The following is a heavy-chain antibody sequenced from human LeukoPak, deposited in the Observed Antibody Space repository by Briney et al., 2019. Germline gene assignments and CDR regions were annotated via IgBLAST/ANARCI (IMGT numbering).Heavy chain of an antibody. D-gene: IGHD3-22*01. CDR3: VRDLDHYDSVGYYAY. Sequence: GSLKLSCAASGFTLSNKYLNWVRQAPGKGLEWVSFIRGDGSFIFYADSVRGRFTISRDNTKNSLHLQMNSLRAEDTAVYYCVRDLDHYDSVGYYAYWGQGTLVTVSS. J-gene: IGHJ4*02. V-gene: IGHV3-11*01. CDR1: GFTLSNKY. CDR2: IRGDGSFI.